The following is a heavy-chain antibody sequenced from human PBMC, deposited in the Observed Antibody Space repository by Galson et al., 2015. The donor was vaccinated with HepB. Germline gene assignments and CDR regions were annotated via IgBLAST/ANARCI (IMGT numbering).Heavy chain of an antibody. CDR1: GFTFSNYA. CDR3: AKGPQSNYWYHFDY. V-gene: IGHV3-23*01. Sequence: SLRLSCAASGFTFSNYAMSWVRRAPGKGLEWVSTISGGDGNTYYADSVKGRFTIPRDNSKNTLYLQMNSLRAEDTAVFYCAKGPQSNYWYHFDYWGQGTLVTVSS. CDR2: ISGGDGNT. D-gene: IGHD2-8*02. J-gene: IGHJ4*02.